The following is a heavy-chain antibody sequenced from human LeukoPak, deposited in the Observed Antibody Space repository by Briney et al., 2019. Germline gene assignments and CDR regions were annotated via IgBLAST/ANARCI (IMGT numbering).Heavy chain of an antibody. CDR2: VNHSGRT. D-gene: IGHD4/OR15-4a*01. CDR1: GGSFSDYY. Sequence: SETLSLTCAVYGGSFSDYYWSGIRQPPGKGLEWIGEVNHSGRTNYNPSLKSRVTISQDTSKNQFSLKLRSVTAADTAVYFCARRGPGATVDYWGQGTLVTVSS. V-gene: IGHV4-34*01. CDR3: ARRGPGATVDY. J-gene: IGHJ4*02.